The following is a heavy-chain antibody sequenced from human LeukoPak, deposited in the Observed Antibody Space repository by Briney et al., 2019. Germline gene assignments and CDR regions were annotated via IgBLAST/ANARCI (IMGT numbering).Heavy chain of an antibody. CDR3: AKDRNIVIIPAAIEGFDY. CDR1: GFPFSSYG. J-gene: IGHJ4*02. D-gene: IGHD2-2*01. Sequence: SGRSLRLSCAASGFPFSSYGMHWVRQAPGKGLEWVAVIWNDGSKKLYADSVKGRFTVSRDNHKNVVFLQMNTLRVDDTAVYYCAKDRNIVIIPAAIEGFDYWGLGTPVTVAS. V-gene: IGHV3-33*06. CDR2: IWNDGSKK.